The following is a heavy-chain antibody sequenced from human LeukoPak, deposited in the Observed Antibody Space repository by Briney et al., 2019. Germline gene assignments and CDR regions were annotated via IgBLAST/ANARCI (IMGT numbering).Heavy chain of an antibody. D-gene: IGHD2-15*01. J-gene: IGHJ5*02. CDR2: IKQDGSEK. V-gene: IGHV3-7*03. Sequence: GGSLRLSCAASGFTFSNYWMSWVRQAPGKGLEWVANIKQDGSEKYYVDSVKGRFTISRDNAKNSLYLQMSSLRAEDTAVYYCARQEYCSGGSCYTWFDPWGQGTLVTVSS. CDR3: ARQEYCSGGSCYTWFDP. CDR1: GFTFSNYW.